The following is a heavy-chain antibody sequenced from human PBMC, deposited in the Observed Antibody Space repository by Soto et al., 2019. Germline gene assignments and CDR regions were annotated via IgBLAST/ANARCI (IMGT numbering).Heavy chain of an antibody. CDR3: TKALRLAFDAFEF. CDR2: ITWNSGTT. D-gene: IGHD6-19*01. Sequence: SLRLSCAASGFTFDDYAMHWVRQAPGKGLEWVSGITWNSGTTEYADSVKGRFTISRDNSKNSLYLQMNSLRPEDTALYYCTKALRLAFDAFEFWGQGTMVTVSS. V-gene: IGHV3-9*01. CDR1: GFTFDDYA. J-gene: IGHJ3*01.